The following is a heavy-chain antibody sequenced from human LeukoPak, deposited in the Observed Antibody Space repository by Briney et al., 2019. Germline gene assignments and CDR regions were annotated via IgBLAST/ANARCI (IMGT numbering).Heavy chain of an antibody. D-gene: IGHD4-17*01. CDR2: IYYSGST. CDR3: ARSTVTTGSRSPPDY. CDR1: GYSISSGYY. Sequence: SETLSLTCSVSGYSISSGYYWGWIRQPPGKGLEWIGYIYYSGSTYYNPSLKSRVTISVDTSKNQFSLKLSSVTAADTAVYYCARSTVTTGSRSPPDYWGQGTLVTVSS. J-gene: IGHJ4*02. V-gene: IGHV4-38-2*02.